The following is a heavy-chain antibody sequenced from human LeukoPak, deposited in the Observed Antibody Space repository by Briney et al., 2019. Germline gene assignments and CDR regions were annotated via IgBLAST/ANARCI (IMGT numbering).Heavy chain of an antibody. J-gene: IGHJ4*02. CDR3: AGHSGSYFDGTFDY. CDR1: GFTFSSYS. CDR2: ISSSSSTI. D-gene: IGHD1-26*01. V-gene: IGHV3-48*04. Sequence: PGGSLRLSCAASGFTFSSYSMNWVRQAPGKGLEWVSYISSSSSTIYYADSVKGRFTISRDNAKNSLYLQMNSLRAEDTAVYYCAGHSGSYFDGTFDYWGQGTLVTVSS.